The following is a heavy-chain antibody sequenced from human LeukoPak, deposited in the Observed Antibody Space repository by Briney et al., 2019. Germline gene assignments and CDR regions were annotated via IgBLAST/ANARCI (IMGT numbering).Heavy chain of an antibody. D-gene: IGHD6-6*01. CDR1: GDSISSSSYY. V-gene: IGHV4-39*01. Sequence: SETLSLTCTVSGDSISSSSYYWVWLRQPPGKGLEWIATIYYSGSTYYNPSLKSRVTISVDTSKNQFSLRLTSVTAADTAVYYCARYSTSSGWFDPWGQGTLVTVSS. CDR3: ARYSTSSGWFDP. CDR2: IYYSGST. J-gene: IGHJ5*02.